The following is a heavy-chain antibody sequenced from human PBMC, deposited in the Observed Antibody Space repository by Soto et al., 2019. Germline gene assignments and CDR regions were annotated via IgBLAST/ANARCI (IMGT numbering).Heavy chain of an antibody. D-gene: IGHD5-12*01. CDR2: ISAYNGDT. V-gene: IGHV1-18*01. Sequence: QVQLVQSGAEVKKPGASVKVSCKASGYTFTSYGISWVRQDPGQGLEWMGWISAYNGDTNYAQKLQGRVTMTTDPSTSTAYMELSTLRSDDTALYYWARAGYSGYEHDWGQGTLVNVSS. CDR1: GYTFTSYG. J-gene: IGHJ4*02. CDR3: ARAGYSGYEHD.